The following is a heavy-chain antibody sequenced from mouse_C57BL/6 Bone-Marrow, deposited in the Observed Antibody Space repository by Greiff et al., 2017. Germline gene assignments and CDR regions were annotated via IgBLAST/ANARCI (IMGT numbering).Heavy chain of an antibody. J-gene: IGHJ2*01. Sequence: QVQLQQSGAELVRPGTSVKVSCKASGYAFTNYLIEWVKQRPGQGLEWIGVINPGSGGTNYNEKFKGKATLTAAKSSSTAYMPLSSLTSEDSAVYFCARKVGSSYLYFDYWGQGTTLTVSS. CDR1: GYAFTNYL. D-gene: IGHD1-1*01. CDR2: INPGSGGT. V-gene: IGHV1-54*01. CDR3: ARKVGSSYLYFDY.